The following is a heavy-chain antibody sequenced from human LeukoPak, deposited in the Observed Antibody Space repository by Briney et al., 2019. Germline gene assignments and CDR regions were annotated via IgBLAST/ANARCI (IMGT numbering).Heavy chain of an antibody. CDR1: GGSISSYY. Sequence: PSETLSLTCTVSGGSISSYYWSWIRQPPGKGLEWIGYIYYSGSTNYNPSLKSRVTISLDTSKNQFSMNLISVTAADTAVYYCAREGVAAAGKLDYWGQGTLVTVSS. CDR2: IYYSGST. J-gene: IGHJ4*02. D-gene: IGHD6-13*01. V-gene: IGHV4-59*01. CDR3: AREGVAAAGKLDY.